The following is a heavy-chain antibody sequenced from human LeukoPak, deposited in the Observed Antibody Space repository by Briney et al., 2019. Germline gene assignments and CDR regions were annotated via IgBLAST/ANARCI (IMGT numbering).Heavy chain of an antibody. J-gene: IGHJ4*02. CDR1: GFIFSGSG. CDR3: ARGIYYDSSGSYY. V-gene: IGHV3-30*12. D-gene: IGHD3-22*01. CDR2: IEFDGSKR. Sequence: GGSLRLSCAASGFIFSGSGMQWVRQAPGKGLDWVAFIEFDGSKRNYPDSVKGRFTISRDNAKNSLYLQMNSLRAEDTAVYYCARGIYYDSSGSYYWGQGTLVTVSS.